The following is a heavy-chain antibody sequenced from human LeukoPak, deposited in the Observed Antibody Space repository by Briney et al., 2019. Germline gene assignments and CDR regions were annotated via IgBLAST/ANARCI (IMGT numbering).Heavy chain of an antibody. CDR3: ARDVSAGLDY. Sequence: GGSLRLSCAASGFTFSSYAMHGVRQAPGKGLEWVAVISYDGSNKYYADSVKGRFTISRDNSKNTLYLQMNSLRAEDTAVYYCARDVSAGLDYWGQGTLITVAS. V-gene: IGHV3-30*04. J-gene: IGHJ4*02. CDR2: ISYDGSNK. D-gene: IGHD2-8*01. CDR1: GFTFSSYA.